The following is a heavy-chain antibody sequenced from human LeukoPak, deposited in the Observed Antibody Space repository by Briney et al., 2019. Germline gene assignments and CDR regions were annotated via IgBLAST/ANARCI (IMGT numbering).Heavy chain of an antibody. V-gene: IGHV3-30*18. CDR2: ISYDGSNK. D-gene: IGHD3-10*01. Sequence: SGRSLRLSCAASGFTFSSYGMHWVRQAPGKGLEWVAVISYDGSNKYCADSVKGRFTISRDNSKNTLYLQMNSLRAEDTAVYYCAKSSADASTDFDYWGQGTLVTVSS. CDR1: GFTFSSYG. CDR3: AKSSADASTDFDY. J-gene: IGHJ4*02.